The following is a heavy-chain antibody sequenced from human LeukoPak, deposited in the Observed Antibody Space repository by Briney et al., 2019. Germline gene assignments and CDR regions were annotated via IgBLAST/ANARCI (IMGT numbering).Heavy chain of an antibody. V-gene: IGHV1-69*04. CDR2: IIPFLGIA. D-gene: IGHD2-21*02. CDR3: ARFRDCGSDCHHYSDY. Sequence: SVKVSCKASGSTFSSYAISWVRQAPDPGLEWMGRIIPFLGIATSAQKFQGRVTITADKSTSTAYMQLSSLMSADTAGYYCARFRDCGSDCHHYSDYWGQGTLVTVSS. J-gene: IGHJ4*02. CDR1: GSTFSSYA.